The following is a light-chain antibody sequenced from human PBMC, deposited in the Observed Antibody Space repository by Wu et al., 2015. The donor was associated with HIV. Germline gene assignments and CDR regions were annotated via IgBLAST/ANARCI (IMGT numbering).Light chain of an antibody. CDR1: QSLSIY. CDR3: QKYNTAPWT. J-gene: IGKJ1*01. CDR2: DAS. V-gene: IGKV3-11*01. Sequence: EIVLTQSPATLSLSPGERATLSCRASQSLSIYLVWYQQKLGQAPRLLIYDASNRATGIPARFSGSGSGTDFTLTITSLEPEDVATYYCQKYNTAPWTFGQGTKVEMK.